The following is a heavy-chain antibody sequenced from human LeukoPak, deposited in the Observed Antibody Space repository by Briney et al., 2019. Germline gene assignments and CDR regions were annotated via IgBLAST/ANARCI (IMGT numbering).Heavy chain of an antibody. CDR3: ARDMVRGVRTAGY. Sequence: ASVKVSCKASGYTFTSYDINWVRQATGQGLEWMGWINPNSGGTNYAQKFQGRVTMTRDTSISTAYMELSRLRSDDTAVYYCARDMVRGVRTAGYWGQGTLVTVSS. CDR2: INPNSGGT. D-gene: IGHD3-10*01. J-gene: IGHJ4*02. CDR1: GYTFTSYD. V-gene: IGHV1-2*02.